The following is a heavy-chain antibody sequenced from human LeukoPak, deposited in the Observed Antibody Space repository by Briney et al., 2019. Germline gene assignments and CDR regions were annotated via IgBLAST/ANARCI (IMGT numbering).Heavy chain of an antibody. V-gene: IGHV3-21*01. Sequence: PGGSLRLSCAASGFTFSSYSMNWVRQAPGKGLEWVSSISSSSSYIYYAYSVKGRFTISRDNAKNSLYLQMNSLRAEDTAVYYCASHDILTGYYPFDYWGQGTLVTVSS. D-gene: IGHD3-9*01. CDR2: ISSSSSYI. J-gene: IGHJ4*02. CDR3: ASHDILTGYYPFDY. CDR1: GFTFSSYS.